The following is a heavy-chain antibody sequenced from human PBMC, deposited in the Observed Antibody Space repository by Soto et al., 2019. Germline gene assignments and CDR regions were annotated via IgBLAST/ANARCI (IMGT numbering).Heavy chain of an antibody. CDR3: ARTVRWGTGLLWFGGLLRADAFDI. CDR2: IKQDGSEK. Sequence: QPGGSLRLSCAASGFTFSSYWMSWVRQAPGKGLEWVANIKQDGSEKYYVDSVKGRFTISRGNAKNSLYLQMNSLRAEDTAVYYCARTVRWGTGLLWFGGLLRADAFDIWGQGTMVTVSS. CDR1: GFTFSSYW. J-gene: IGHJ3*02. D-gene: IGHD3-10*01. V-gene: IGHV3-7*01.